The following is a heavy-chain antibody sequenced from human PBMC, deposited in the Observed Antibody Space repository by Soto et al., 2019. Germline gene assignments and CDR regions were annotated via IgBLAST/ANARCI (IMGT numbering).Heavy chain of an antibody. CDR3: ARADLYSSSSVDYL. D-gene: IGHD6-6*01. CDR2: IWYDGSNK. Sequence: LRLSCAASGFTFSSYGMHWVRQAPGKGLEWVAVIWYDGSNKYYADSVKGRFTISRDNSKNTLYLQMNSLRAEDTAVYYCARADLYSSSSVDYLWGQGTLVTVSS. J-gene: IGHJ4*02. V-gene: IGHV3-33*01. CDR1: GFTFSSYG.